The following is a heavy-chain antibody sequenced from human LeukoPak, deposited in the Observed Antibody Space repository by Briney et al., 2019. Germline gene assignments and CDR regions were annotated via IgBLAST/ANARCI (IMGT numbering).Heavy chain of an antibody. J-gene: IGHJ4*02. CDR3: AKGPLLWD. CDR2: ISGSGVST. D-gene: IGHD2/OR15-2a*01. CDR1: GFTFSSPA. Sequence: PGGSLRLSCAASGFTFSSPAMIWVRQAPGKGLEWVSSISGSGVSTYYADSVKGRFTISRDNSKNTLYLQMNSLRAEDTAVYYCAKGPLLWDWGQGTLVTVSS. V-gene: IGHV3-23*01.